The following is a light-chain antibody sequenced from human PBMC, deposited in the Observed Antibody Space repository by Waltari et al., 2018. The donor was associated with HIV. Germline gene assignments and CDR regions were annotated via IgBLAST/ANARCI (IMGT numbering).Light chain of an antibody. Sequence: QSVLTQPPSVSGAPGQRVTISCTGNSSNIGGGYDVHWYQQLPGTAPKLLIYGNNNRPSGVPDRFSGSQSGTSASLAITGLQAEDEADYYCQSYDSSLTNRVFGGGTKVTVL. J-gene: IGLJ3*02. CDR3: QSYDSSLTNRV. CDR1: SSNIGGGYD. V-gene: IGLV1-40*01. CDR2: GNN.